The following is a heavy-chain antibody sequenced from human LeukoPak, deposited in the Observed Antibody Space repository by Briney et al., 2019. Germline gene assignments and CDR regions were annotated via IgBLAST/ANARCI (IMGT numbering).Heavy chain of an antibody. CDR1: GYTFTSYG. V-gene: IGHV1-18*01. J-gene: IGHJ5*02. Sequence: ASVKVSCKASGYTFTSYGISWVRQAPGQGREWMGWISAYNGNTNYAQKLQGRVTMATDTSTSTAYMELRSLRSDDTAVYYCARFGRFLESRWFDPWGQGTLVTVSS. CDR3: ARFGRFLESRWFDP. CDR2: ISAYNGNT. D-gene: IGHD3-3*01.